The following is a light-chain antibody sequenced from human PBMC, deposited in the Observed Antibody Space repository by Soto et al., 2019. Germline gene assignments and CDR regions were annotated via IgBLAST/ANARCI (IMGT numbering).Light chain of an antibody. CDR3: SSYVGTNSYV. CDR1: SSDVGGYNY. CDR2: EVY. Sequence: QXALAQPPSASGSPGQSVTISCTGTSSDVGGYNYVSWYQHHPGKAPKLIIYEVYKRPSGVPDRFSGSKSGNTAALTVSGLQAEDEADYYCSSYVGTNSYVFGTGTRSPS. V-gene: IGLV2-8*01. J-gene: IGLJ1*01.